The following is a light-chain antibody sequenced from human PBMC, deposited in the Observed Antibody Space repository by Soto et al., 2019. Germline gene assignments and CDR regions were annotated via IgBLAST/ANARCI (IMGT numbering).Light chain of an antibody. J-gene: IGKJ5*01. V-gene: IGKV3D-20*02. CDR1: QSVSSSF. CDR2: DAS. Sequence: EIVLTQSPGTLSLSPGERATLSCRASQSVSSSFLPWYQQKPGQAPRLLIYDASNRATGIPARFSGSGSGTDFTLTISSLEPEDFAVYYCQQRSNWPPITFGQGTRLEIK. CDR3: QQRSNWPPIT.